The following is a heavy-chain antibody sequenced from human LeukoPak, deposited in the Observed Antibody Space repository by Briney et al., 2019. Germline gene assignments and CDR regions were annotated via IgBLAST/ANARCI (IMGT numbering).Heavy chain of an antibody. CDR2: IIPIFGTA. J-gene: IGHJ4*02. Sequence: SVKVSCKASGGTFSSYAISWVRQAPGQGLEWMGGIIPIFGTANYAQKFQGRVTITVDESTSTAYMELSSLRSEDTAVYYCATDSNDSSGYQNRGDFDYWGQGTLVTVSS. D-gene: IGHD3-22*01. CDR3: ATDSNDSSGYQNRGDFDY. V-gene: IGHV1-69*13. CDR1: GGTFSSYA.